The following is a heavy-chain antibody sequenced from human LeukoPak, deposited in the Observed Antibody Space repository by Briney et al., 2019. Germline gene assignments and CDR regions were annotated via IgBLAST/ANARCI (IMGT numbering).Heavy chain of an antibody. CDR2: IIPIFGTA. CDR3: ARVLSWTRRTPTKYFDY. CDR1: GGTFSSYA. Sequence: SVKVSCKASGGTFSSYAISWVRQAPGQGLEWMGGIIPIFGTANYAQKFQGRVTITADESTSTAYMELSSLRPEDTAVYYCARVLSWTRRTPTKYFDYWGQGTLVTVSS. D-gene: IGHD5-12*01. V-gene: IGHV1-69*01. J-gene: IGHJ4*02.